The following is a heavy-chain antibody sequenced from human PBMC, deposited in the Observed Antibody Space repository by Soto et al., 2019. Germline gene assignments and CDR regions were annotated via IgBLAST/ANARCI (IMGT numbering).Heavy chain of an antibody. CDR2: IYSSGTA. J-gene: IGHJ4*02. D-gene: IGHD5-12*01. Sequence: SETLSLTCTVSAGYISSGFYFWSWMRQPPGKGLEWLGHIYSSGTAYYNPSLKSRLTISVDASKNQFSLKLTSVTAADTAIYYCTSRQQQVALVDYWGQGTLVTVSS. V-gene: IGHV4-30-4*01. CDR3: TSRQQQVALVDY. CDR1: AGYISSGFYF.